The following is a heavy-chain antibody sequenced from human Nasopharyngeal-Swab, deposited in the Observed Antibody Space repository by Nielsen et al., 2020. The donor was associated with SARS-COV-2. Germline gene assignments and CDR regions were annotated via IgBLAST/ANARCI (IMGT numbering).Heavy chain of an antibody. CDR2: ISGSGGSK. V-gene: IGHV3-23*01. CDR1: GFTYSGYV. CDR3: AKNYGSGGYRSSNYYYDGMDV. Sequence: GESLKISCAASGFTYSGYVMSWVRQAPGKGLEWVSAISGSGGSKYYADSVEGRFTISRDNSNNTLYLQMNSLRGEDTALYYCAKNYGSGGYRSSNYYYDGMDVWGQGTTVTVSS. J-gene: IGHJ6*02. D-gene: IGHD3-10*01.